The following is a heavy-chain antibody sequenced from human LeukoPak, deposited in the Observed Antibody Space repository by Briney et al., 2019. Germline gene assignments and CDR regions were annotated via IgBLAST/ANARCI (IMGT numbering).Heavy chain of an antibody. CDR1: GGSFSGYY. D-gene: IGHD3-22*01. CDR3: ARGGEGHDSSGYYGRPFDY. Sequence: PSETLSLTCAVYGGSFSGYYWSWIRQPPGKGLEWIGEINHSGSTNYNPSLKSRVTISVDTSKNQFSLKLSSVTAADTAVYYCARGGEGHDSSGYYGRPFDYWGQGTLVTVSS. CDR2: INHSGST. J-gene: IGHJ4*02. V-gene: IGHV4-34*01.